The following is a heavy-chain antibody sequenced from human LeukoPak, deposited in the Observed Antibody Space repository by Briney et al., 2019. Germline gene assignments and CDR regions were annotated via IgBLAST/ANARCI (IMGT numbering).Heavy chain of an antibody. CDR2: ISNSGSTI. CDR1: GFTFSSYS. CDR3: ARELESQGRTPGNAFDI. D-gene: IGHD3-3*01. Sequence: GGSLRLSCAASGFTFSSYSMNWVRQAPGKGLEWVSYISNSGSTIYYADSVKGRFTISRDNAKNSLYLQMNSLRAEDTAVYYCARELESQGRTPGNAFDIWGQGTMVTVSS. J-gene: IGHJ3*02. V-gene: IGHV3-48*04.